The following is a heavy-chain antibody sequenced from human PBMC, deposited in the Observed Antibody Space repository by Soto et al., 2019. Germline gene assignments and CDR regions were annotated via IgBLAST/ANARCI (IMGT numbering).Heavy chain of an antibody. CDR3: VNGAFYDSEVRAFDF. J-gene: IGHJ3*01. CDR1: VFTFSRYG. Sequence: GGSLRLSCSASVFTFSRYGIHWVRQPPGKGLEYVSGISYNGGSTYYADSVKGRLTISRDNSKNTVYLQMSSLRAEDTALYYCVNGAFYDSEVRAFDFWGQGTMVTVSS. D-gene: IGHD3-22*01. CDR2: ISYNGGST. V-gene: IGHV3-64D*06.